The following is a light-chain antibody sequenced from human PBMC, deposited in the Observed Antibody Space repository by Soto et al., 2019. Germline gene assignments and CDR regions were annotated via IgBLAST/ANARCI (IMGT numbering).Light chain of an antibody. CDR2: NNN. Sequence: QSVLTQPPSASGTPRQRVTISCSGGSSNIGTNAVNWYQQLPGTAPKLLIYNNNQRPSGVPDRFSGSKSVTSASLAISGLQSEDEADYYCAAWDYSLNGYVFGTGTKLTVL. V-gene: IGLV1-44*01. CDR3: AAWDYSLNGYV. J-gene: IGLJ1*01. CDR1: SSNIGTNA.